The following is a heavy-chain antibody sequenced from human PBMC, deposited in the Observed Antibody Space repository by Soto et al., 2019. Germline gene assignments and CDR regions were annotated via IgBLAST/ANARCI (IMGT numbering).Heavy chain of an antibody. CDR2: IYYSGST. D-gene: IGHD1-20*01. CDR3: SLCLRRDYNRMDV. V-gene: IGHV4-61*01. CDR1: GVTVRSDRYY. Sequence: PPTLSPPCSGSGVTVRSDRYYGCWSLQTPQKGLEWIGYIYYSGSTNYNPSLKSRVTISVDTSKNQFSLKLSSVTAADTAVEDGSLCLRRDYNRMDVWGKSPTVTV. J-gene: IGHJ6*03.